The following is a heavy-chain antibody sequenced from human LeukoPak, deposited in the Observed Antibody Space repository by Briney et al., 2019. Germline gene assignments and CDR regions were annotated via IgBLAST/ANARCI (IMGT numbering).Heavy chain of an antibody. CDR2: IYYSGST. Sequence: PSETLSLTCTVSGGSISSYYWSWIRQPPGKGLKGIGYIYYSGSTNYNPSLKSRVTISVDTSKNQFSLKLSSVTAADTAVYYCARVVHDYGDYAAGGLDYWGQGTLVTVSS. V-gene: IGHV4-59*01. CDR1: GGSISSYY. J-gene: IGHJ4*02. CDR3: ARVVHDYGDYAAGGLDY. D-gene: IGHD4-17*01.